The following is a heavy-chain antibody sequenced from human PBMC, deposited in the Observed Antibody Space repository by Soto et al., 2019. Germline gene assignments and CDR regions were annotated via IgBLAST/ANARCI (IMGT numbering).Heavy chain of an antibody. J-gene: IGHJ4*02. D-gene: IGHD2-2*03. CDR1: RETVWIYV. CDR3: ASEFDGSSRYFDY. Sequence: SPEIGRAACRETVWIYVMHVFLKTPGKGLEWVALIWSHGNTERYADSVKGRFTISRDNSRNTLYLQMDSLRAEDTAVYYCASEFDGSSRYFDYSGEG. V-gene: IGHV3-33*01. CDR2: IWSHGNTE.